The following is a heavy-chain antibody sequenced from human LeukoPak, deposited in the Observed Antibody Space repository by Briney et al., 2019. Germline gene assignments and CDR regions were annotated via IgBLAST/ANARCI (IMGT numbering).Heavy chain of an antibody. CDR3: AKVTFISRTLDY. CDR1: GFTFSTYA. Sequence: GGSLRLSCAASGFTFSTYAMSWVRQAPGKGLERVSAISDNGGSKHYADSVKGQFTISRDNSENTLYLQMNSLRAEDTAVYYCAKVTFISRTLDYWGQGTLVTVSS. D-gene: IGHD3-16*01. V-gene: IGHV3-23*01. J-gene: IGHJ4*02. CDR2: ISDNGGSK.